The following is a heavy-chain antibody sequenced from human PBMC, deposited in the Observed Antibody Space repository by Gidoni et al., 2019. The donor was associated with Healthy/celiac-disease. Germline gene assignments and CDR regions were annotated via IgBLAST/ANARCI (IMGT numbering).Heavy chain of an antibody. J-gene: IGHJ4*02. V-gene: IGHV4-59*08. CDR1: GGSISSYY. Sequence: QVQLQESGPGLVKPSETLSLTCTVSGGSISSYYWSWIRQPPGKGLEWIGYIYYSGSTNYTPSLKSRVTISVDTSKNQFSLKLSSVTAADTAVYYCARQKSGSYRHFDYWGQGTLVTVSS. D-gene: IGHD1-26*01. CDR2: IYYSGST. CDR3: ARQKSGSYRHFDY.